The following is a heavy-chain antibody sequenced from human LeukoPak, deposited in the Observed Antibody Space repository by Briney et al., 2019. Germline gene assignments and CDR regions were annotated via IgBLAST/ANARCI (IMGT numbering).Heavy chain of an antibody. J-gene: IGHJ4*02. Sequence: GGSLRLSCAASGFTFSSYSMNWVRQAPGKGLEWVSSISSSSSYIYYADSVEGRFTISRDNAKNSLYLQMNSLRAEDTAVYYCARRIAAAGIGYFDYWGQGTLVTVSS. V-gene: IGHV3-21*01. D-gene: IGHD6-13*01. CDR1: GFTFSSYS. CDR3: ARRIAAAGIGYFDY. CDR2: ISSSSSYI.